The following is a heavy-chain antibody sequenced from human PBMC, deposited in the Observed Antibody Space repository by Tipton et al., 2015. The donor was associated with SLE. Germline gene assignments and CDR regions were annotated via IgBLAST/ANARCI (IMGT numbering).Heavy chain of an antibody. J-gene: IGHJ3*02. D-gene: IGHD3-22*01. CDR2: IKQDGSEK. CDR1: GFTFSSYW. V-gene: IGHV3-7*01. CDR3: ARDPLGITMIGDAFDI. Sequence: SLRLSCAASGFTFSSYWMSWVRQAPGKGLEWVANIKQDGSEKYYVDSVKGRFTISRDNAKNSLYLQMNSLRAEDTAVYYCARDPLGITMIGDAFDIWGQGTMVTVSS.